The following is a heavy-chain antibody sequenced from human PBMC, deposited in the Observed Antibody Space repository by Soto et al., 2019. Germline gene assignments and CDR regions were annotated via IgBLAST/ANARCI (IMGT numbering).Heavy chain of an antibody. V-gene: IGHV1-3*01. CDR2: INAGNGNT. CDR3: ARDIVVVPAAMGIFDY. CDR1: GYTFTSYA. J-gene: IGHJ4*02. Sequence: VKVSCKASGYTFTSYAMHWVRQAPGQRLEWMGWINAGNGNTKYSQRFQGRVTITRDTSASTAYMELSNLKSEDTAVYYCARDIVVVPAAMGIFDYWGQGTLVTVSS. D-gene: IGHD2-2*01.